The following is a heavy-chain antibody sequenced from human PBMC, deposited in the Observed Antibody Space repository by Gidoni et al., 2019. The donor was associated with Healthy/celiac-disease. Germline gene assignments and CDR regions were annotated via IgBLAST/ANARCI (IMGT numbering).Heavy chain of an antibody. J-gene: IGHJ5*02. CDR2: IYYSGST. D-gene: IGHD3-22*01. V-gene: IGHV4-39*07. CDR3: ASHYYDSSGYHNWFDP. Sequence: QLQLQESGPGLVKPSETLSLTCTVSGGSISSSSYYWGWIRQPPGKGLEWIGSIYYSGSTSYNPSLKSRVTISVDTSKNQFSLKLSSVPAADTAVYYCASHYYDSSGYHNWFDPWGQGTLVTVSS. CDR1: GGSISSSSYY.